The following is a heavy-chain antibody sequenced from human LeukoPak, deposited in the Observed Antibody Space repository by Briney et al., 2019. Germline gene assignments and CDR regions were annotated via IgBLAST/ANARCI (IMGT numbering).Heavy chain of an antibody. V-gene: IGHV4-59*01. CDR1: GGSISSYY. D-gene: IGHD3-22*01. Sequence: PSETLSLTCTVSGGSISSYYWSWLRQPPGKGLEWIGYIYYSGSTNYNPSLKSRVTISVDTSKNQFSLKLSSVTAADTAVYYCARDQGYYYDSSGYSGGFGPWGQGTLVTVSS. CDR3: ARDQGYYYDSSGYSGGFGP. CDR2: IYYSGST. J-gene: IGHJ5*02.